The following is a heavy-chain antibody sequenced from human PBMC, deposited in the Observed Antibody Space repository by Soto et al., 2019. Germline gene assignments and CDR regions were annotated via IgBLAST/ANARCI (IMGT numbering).Heavy chain of an antibody. Sequence: LRLSCAASGFTFSSYSMNWVRQAPGKGLEWVSSVSSSSSYIYYADSVKGRFTISRDNAKNSLYLQMNSLRAEDTAVYYCASGGYCSSTTCPLYYCVMDVWGQGTTLTVS. CDR2: VSSSSSYI. CDR3: ASGGYCSSTTCPLYYCVMDV. V-gene: IGHV3-21*01. J-gene: IGHJ6*02. CDR1: GFTFSSYS. D-gene: IGHD2-2*01.